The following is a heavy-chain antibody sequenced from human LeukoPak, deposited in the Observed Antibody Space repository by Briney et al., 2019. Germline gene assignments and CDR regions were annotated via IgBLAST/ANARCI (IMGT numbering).Heavy chain of an antibody. CDR3: ARDFLGGFRPSNWFDP. J-gene: IGHJ5*02. V-gene: IGHV1-46*01. D-gene: IGHD3-10*01. CDR1: GYTFLVAY. Sequence: ASVRVSFTASGYTFLVAYLHWVREAPGEGRERMGIINPSGGSTSYAKTSQGRVTMTRDTSTDTIYLELRTLRSEDTAVYYCARDFLGGFRPSNWFDPWGQGALVTVSS. CDR2: INPSGGST.